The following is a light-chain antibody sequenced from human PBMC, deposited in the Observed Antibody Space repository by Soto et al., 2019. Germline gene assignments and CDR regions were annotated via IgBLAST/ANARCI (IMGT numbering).Light chain of an antibody. CDR1: QTVTSN. CDR2: GAS. Sequence: EIVMTQSPATLSASPGESATLSCRASQTVTSNLAWYQQKPGQAPRLLIYGASTRATGIPARFSGSGSGTEFTLTISSLQSEDFAVYYCQQYDTWPPLTFGGGTKVEIK. J-gene: IGKJ4*01. V-gene: IGKV3-15*01. CDR3: QQYDTWPPLT.